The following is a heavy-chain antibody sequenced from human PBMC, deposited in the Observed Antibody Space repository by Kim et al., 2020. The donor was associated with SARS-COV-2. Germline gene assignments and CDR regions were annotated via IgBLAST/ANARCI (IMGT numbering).Heavy chain of an antibody. CDR3: AREAVAGSFDY. Sequence: NTRESPKFNARVSITRDTSATTAYLELSGLRSEDTAVYYCAREAVAGSFDYWGQGTLVTVSS. J-gene: IGHJ4*02. D-gene: IGHD6-19*01. V-gene: IGHV1-3*01. CDR2: NT.